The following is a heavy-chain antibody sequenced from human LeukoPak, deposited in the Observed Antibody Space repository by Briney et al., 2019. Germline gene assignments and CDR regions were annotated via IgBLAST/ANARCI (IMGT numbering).Heavy chain of an antibody. CDR2: IYSGGST. J-gene: IGHJ3*02. V-gene: IGHV3-66*01. CDR3: ASVVGATLDAFDI. D-gene: IGHD1-26*01. CDR1: GFTVSSNY. Sequence: GVLRLSCAASGFTVSSNYMSWVRQAPGKGLEWVSVIYSGGSTYYADSVKGRFTISRDNSKNTLYLQMNSLRAEDTAVYYCASVVGATLDAFDIWGQGTMVTVSS.